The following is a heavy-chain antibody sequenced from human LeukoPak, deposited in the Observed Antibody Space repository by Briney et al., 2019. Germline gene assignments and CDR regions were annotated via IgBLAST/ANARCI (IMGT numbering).Heavy chain of an antibody. CDR3: ADRAVFYNARFPSYYPYMDV. D-gene: IGHD5-24*01. Sequence: SETLPLTCNVSGGSINNVNYYWGWIRQPPGKGLEWIGSVFYSESTHFNPSLKSRVTISVDTSKNHFSLNLSSVTAADTAVYYCADRAVFYNARFPSYYPYMDVWGKGTTGSVSS. V-gene: IGHV4-39*01. CDR1: GGSINNVNYY. CDR2: VFYSEST. J-gene: IGHJ6*03.